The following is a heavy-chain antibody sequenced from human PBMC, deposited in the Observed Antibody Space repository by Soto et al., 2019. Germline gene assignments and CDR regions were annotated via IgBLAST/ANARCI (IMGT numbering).Heavy chain of an antibody. J-gene: IGHJ4*02. CDR1: GYTFTSYA. CDR2: INAGNGNT. V-gene: IGHV1-3*01. Sequence: ASVKVSCKASGYTFTSYAMHWVRQAPGQRLEWMGWINAGNGNTKYSQKFQGRVTITRDTSASTAYMELSSLRSEDTAVYYCARGCSSTSCDAPTPYSSSFGGDYWGQGTLVTVS. CDR3: ARGCSSTSCDAPTPYSSSFGGDY. D-gene: IGHD2-2*01.